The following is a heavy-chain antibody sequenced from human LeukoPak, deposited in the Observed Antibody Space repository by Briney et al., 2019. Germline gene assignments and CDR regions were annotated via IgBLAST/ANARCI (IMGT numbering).Heavy chain of an antibody. CDR3: ARGYSSGWYFNWFDP. V-gene: IGHV4-39*07. D-gene: IGHD6-19*01. Sequence: SETLSLICTVSGGSISSSSYYWGWIRQPPGKGLERIGSIYHSGSTYYNPSLKSRVTISVDTSKNQFSLKLSSVTAADTAVYYCARGYSSGWYFNWFDPWGQGTLVTVSS. CDR1: GGSISSSSYY. CDR2: IYHSGST. J-gene: IGHJ5*02.